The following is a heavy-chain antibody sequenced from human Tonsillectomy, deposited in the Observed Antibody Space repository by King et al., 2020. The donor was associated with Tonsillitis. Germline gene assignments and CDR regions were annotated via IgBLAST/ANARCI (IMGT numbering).Heavy chain of an antibody. CDR2: INHSGCT. J-gene: IGHJ5*02. CDR3: ARDLHYYGSESWGRFDP. D-gene: IGHD3-10*01. Sequence: QLQESGPGLVKPSETLSLTCAVSGYSISSGYYWGWIRQPPGKGLEWIGSINHSGCTYYNPSLKSRVTISVDTSKNQFSLKLSSVTAADTAVYYCARDLHYYGSESWGRFDPWGQGTLVTVSS. V-gene: IGHV4-38-2*02. CDR1: GYSISSGYY.